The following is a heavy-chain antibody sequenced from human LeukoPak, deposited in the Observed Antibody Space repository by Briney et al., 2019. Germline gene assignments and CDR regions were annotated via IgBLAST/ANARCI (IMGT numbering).Heavy chain of an antibody. Sequence: SQTLSLTCAISGDSVSSNSATWNWIRQSPSRGLEWLGRTYYRSKWYNDYAESVKSRITINPDTSNNQFSLQLISVTPGDTAVYYCARDGVSWYYFDFWGQGTLVTVSS. CDR3: ARDGVSWYYFDF. CDR2: TYYRSKWYN. D-gene: IGHD6-13*01. V-gene: IGHV6-1*01. J-gene: IGHJ4*02. CDR1: GDSVSSNSAT.